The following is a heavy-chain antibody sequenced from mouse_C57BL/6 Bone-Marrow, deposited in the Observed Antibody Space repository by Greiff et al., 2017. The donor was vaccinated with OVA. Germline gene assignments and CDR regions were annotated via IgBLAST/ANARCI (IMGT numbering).Heavy chain of an antibody. CDR1: GYSITSGYY. CDR3: ASGLLAWFAY. D-gene: IGHD2-3*01. Sequence: DVKLQESGPGLVKPSQSLSLTCSVTGYSITSGYYWNWIRQFPGNKLEWMGYISYDGSNNYNPSFKNRITITRDKSKNQFFLKLKSVTTEDTATEYYASGLLAWFAYWGQGTLVTVSA. J-gene: IGHJ3*01. CDR2: ISYDGSN. V-gene: IGHV3-6*01.